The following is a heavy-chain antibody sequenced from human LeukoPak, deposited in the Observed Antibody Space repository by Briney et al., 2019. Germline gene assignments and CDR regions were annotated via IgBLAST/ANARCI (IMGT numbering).Heavy chain of an antibody. CDR3: ARHGASYDFWSGYHNDYYYYGMDV. J-gene: IGHJ6*02. CDR1: GYSFTSYW. V-gene: IGHV5-51*01. Sequence: PGESLKISCQGSGYSFTSYWIGWVRQMPGKGLEWMGIIYPGDSDTRYSPSFQGQVTISADKSISTAYLQWSSLKASDTAMYYCARHGASYDFWSGYHNDYYYYGMDVWGQGTTVTVSS. CDR2: IYPGDSDT. D-gene: IGHD3-3*01.